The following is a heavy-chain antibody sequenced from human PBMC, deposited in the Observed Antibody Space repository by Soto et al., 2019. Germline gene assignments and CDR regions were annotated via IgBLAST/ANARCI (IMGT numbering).Heavy chain of an antibody. CDR3: ARSEYCGGDCYSFFDP. CDR2: IIPIFGTA. V-gene: IGHV1-69*13. Sequence: SVKVSCKASGGTFSSYAISWVRQAPGQGLEWMGGIIPIFGTANYAQKFQGRVTITADESTSTAYMELSSLRSEDTAVYYCARSEYCGGDCYSFFDPWGQGTLVTVSS. CDR1: GGTFSSYA. J-gene: IGHJ5*02. D-gene: IGHD2-21*02.